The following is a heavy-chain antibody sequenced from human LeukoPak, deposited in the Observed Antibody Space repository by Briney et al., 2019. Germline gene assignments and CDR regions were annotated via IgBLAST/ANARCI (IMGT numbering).Heavy chain of an antibody. CDR2: IYHGGHT. J-gene: IGHJ3*02. CDR3: ARTRTTSHDAFDI. Sequence: PSETLSLTCTVSGGSISSDYYWGWIRQPPGKGLEWLGSIYHGGHTYYNPSVKSRVTISVDTSKNQFSLNLSSVTAADTAVYYCARTRTTSHDAFDIWGQGTKVTVSS. V-gene: IGHV4-38-2*02. CDR1: GGSISSDYY. D-gene: IGHD1-1*01.